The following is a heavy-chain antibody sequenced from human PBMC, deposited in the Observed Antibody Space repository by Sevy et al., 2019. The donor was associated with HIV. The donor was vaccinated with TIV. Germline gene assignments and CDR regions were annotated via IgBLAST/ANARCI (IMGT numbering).Heavy chain of an antibody. CDR1: GFTFSTYD. CDR3: AKNRPPGGSYFSRHGMDV. V-gene: IGHV3-30*18. Sequence: GGSLSLSCTASGFTFSTYDIHWVRQAPGKGLEWVVIISYDGNYRYYSDSVRGRFSMSRDNSKNTAYLQMSGLSVEDTAVYYCAKNRPPGGSYFSRHGMDVWGRGTTVTVSS. D-gene: IGHD1-26*01. J-gene: IGHJ6*02. CDR2: ISYDGNYR.